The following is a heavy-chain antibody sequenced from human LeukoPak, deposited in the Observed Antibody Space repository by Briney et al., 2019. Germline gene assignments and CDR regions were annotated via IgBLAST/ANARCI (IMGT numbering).Heavy chain of an antibody. CDR3: AKDLGDASYYCDY. CDR1: GFTFSXYX. CDR2: ISHXGGNE. D-gene: IGHD2-21*02. J-gene: IGHJ4*02. V-gene: IGHV3-30*18. Sequence: PGGSLRLSCAASGFTFSXYXXXXXXQAPXXXXXXXAVISHXGGNEYXXXSXXXXXXXSRDNSKNTLYLQTNSLRAEDTAVYYCAKDLGDASYYCDYWGRGTLVTVSS.